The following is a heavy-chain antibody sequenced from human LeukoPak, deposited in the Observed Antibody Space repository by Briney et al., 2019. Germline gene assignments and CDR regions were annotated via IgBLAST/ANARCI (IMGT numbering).Heavy chain of an antibody. CDR2: INPSGGST. CDR1: GYTFTSYY. D-gene: IGHD6-13*01. J-gene: IGHJ4*02. Sequence: ASVKVSCKASGYTFTSYYMHWVRQAPGQGLEWMGIINPSGGSTSYAQKFQGRVTMTRDMSTSTVYMELSSLRSEDTAVYYCARGYSSSWYVQTPPGYWGQGTLVTVSS. V-gene: IGHV1-46*01. CDR3: ARGYSSSWYVQTPPGY.